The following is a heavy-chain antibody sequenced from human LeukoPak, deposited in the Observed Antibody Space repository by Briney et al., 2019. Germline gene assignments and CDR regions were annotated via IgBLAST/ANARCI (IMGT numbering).Heavy chain of an antibody. J-gene: IGHJ3*02. CDR1: GGSFSGYY. CDR2: INHSGST. Sequence: SETLSLTCAVYGGSFSGYYWSWIRQPPGKGLEWIGEINHSGSTNYNPSLKSRVTISVDTSKNQFSLKLSSVAAADTAVYYCAREAVGSDCSSTSCYPHDAFDIWGQGTMVTVSS. CDR3: AREAVGSDCSSTSCYPHDAFDI. D-gene: IGHD2-2*01. V-gene: IGHV4-34*01.